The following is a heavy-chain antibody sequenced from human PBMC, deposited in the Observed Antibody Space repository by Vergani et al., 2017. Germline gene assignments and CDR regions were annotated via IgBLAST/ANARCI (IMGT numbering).Heavy chain of an antibody. J-gene: IGHJ4*02. D-gene: IGHD3-10*01. V-gene: IGHV5-51*01. CDR2: IYPGDSDT. Sequence: EVQLVQSGAEVKKPGESLKISCKGSGYSFTRYWIGWVRQMPGKGLEWMGIIYPGDSDTRYSPSFEGQVTISADTSTSTAYVQWPSLKASDTAVYFCARLPRGLRGMSLEYWGQGTLVTVSS. CDR1: GYSFTRYW. CDR3: ARLPRGLRGMSLEY.